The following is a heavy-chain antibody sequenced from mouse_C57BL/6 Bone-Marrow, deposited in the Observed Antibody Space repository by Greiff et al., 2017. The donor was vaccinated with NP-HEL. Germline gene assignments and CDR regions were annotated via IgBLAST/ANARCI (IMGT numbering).Heavy chain of an antibody. CDR2: IYPGSGST. J-gene: IGHJ3*01. CDR1: GYTFTSYW. D-gene: IGHD1-1*01. CDR3: ARGGITTKVGRTAY. Sequence: QVQLQQPGAELVKPGASVKMSCKASGYTFTSYWITWVKRRPGQGLEWIGDIYPGSGSTNYNEKFKSKATLTVDTSSSTAYMQLSSLTSEDSAVYYCARGGITTKVGRTAYWGQGTLVTVSA. V-gene: IGHV1-55*01.